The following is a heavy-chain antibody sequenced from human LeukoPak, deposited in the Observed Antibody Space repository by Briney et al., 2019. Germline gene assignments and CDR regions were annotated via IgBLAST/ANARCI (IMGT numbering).Heavy chain of an antibody. J-gene: IGHJ4*02. Sequence: SETLSLTCTVSGGSISSDYWSWIRQPPGKGLEWIGYISYGGSTSYNPSLKSRVTISLDTSKNHFSLRLSSVTAADTAVYYCARGRDPLQPLDYWGQGTLVTVSS. CDR3: ARGRDPLQPLDY. V-gene: IGHV4-59*08. CDR1: GGSISSDY. CDR2: ISYGGST. D-gene: IGHD2-2*01.